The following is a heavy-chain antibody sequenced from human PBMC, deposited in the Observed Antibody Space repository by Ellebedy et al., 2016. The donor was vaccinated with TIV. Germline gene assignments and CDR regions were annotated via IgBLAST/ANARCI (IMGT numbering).Heavy chain of an antibody. J-gene: IGHJ4*02. CDR1: GYTFTNYY. V-gene: IGHV1-2*02. CDR2: INPNSGYT. Sequence: AASVKVSCKASGYTFTNYYMHWVRHAPGQGLEWIAWINPNSGYTDYAQKFQGRVTVTRDTSTSTAFLELSRLRSDDTAVYYCTRDLTNIVSGDYWGQGTLVTVSS. D-gene: IGHD5/OR15-5a*01. CDR3: TRDLTNIVSGDY.